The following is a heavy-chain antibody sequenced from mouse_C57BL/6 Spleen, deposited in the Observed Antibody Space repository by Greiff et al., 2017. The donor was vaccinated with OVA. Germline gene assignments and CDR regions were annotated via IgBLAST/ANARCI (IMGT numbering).Heavy chain of an antibody. V-gene: IGHV1-59*01. D-gene: IGHD1-1*01. CDR1: GYTFTSYW. J-gene: IGHJ1*03. Sequence: VQLQQPGAELVRPGTSVKLSCKASGYTFTSYWMHWVKQRPGQGLEWIGVIDPSDSYTNYNQKFTGKATLTVDTSSSTAYMQLSSLTSEDSAVYYCAREGYYYGSRWYFDVWGTGTTVTVSS. CDR3: AREGYYYGSRWYFDV. CDR2: IDPSDSYT.